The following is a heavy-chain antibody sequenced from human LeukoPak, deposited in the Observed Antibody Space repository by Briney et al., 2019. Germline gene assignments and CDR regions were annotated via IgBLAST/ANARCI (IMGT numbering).Heavy chain of an antibody. CDR1: GFTFGSYA. J-gene: IGHJ4*02. Sequence: GGSLRLSCAASGFTFGSYAMSWFRQAPGKGLEWVSSISDTGRAYYAGSVKGRFIISRDNSKNMLYVQVNNLGAEDTAIYYCARERDSAFDSWSQGTLVTVFS. V-gene: IGHV3-23*01. CDR2: ISDTGRA. D-gene: IGHD4-11*01. CDR3: ARERDSAFDS.